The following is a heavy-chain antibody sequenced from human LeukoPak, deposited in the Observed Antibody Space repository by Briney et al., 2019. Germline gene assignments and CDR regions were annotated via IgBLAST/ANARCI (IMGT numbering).Heavy chain of an antibody. V-gene: IGHV3-33*08. J-gene: IGHJ4*02. CDR3: ARGGFSDSSGYYFR. D-gene: IGHD3-22*01. CDR2: IWYDGSNK. CDR1: GFTFDDYA. Sequence: GRSLGLSCAASGFTFDDYAMHWVRQAPGKGLEWVAVIWYDGSNKYYADSVKGRFTISRDNSKNTLYLQMNSLRAEDTAVYYCARGGFSDSSGYYFRWGQGTLVTVSS.